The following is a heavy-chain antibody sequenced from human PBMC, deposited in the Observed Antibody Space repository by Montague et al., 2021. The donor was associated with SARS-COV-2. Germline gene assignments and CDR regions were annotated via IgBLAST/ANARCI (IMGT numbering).Heavy chain of an antibody. CDR3: TRAGQQLSRYYYYGIDV. J-gene: IGHJ6*02. CDR1: GGSISSYY. D-gene: IGHD6-13*01. CDR2: IYYSGST. V-gene: IGHV4-59*01. Sequence: SETLSLTCTVSGGSISSYYWSWIRQPPGKGLEWIGYIYYSGSTNYNPSLKIRVTISVDTSKNQFSLKLSSVTAADTAVYYCTRAGQQLSRYYYYGIDVWGQGTTVTVSS.